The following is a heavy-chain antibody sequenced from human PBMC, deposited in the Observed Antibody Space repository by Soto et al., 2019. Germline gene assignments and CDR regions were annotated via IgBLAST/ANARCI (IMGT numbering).Heavy chain of an antibody. V-gene: IGHV3-21*01. Sequence: EVQLVESGGGLVKPGGSLRLSCAASGFTFSSYSMNWVRQAPGKGLEWVSSISSSGSYIYYADSVKGRFTVSRDNAKNSLYLQMNGLRAEDTAVYYCARDMRGYSSLFDYWGQGTLVTVSS. CDR1: GFTFSSYS. CDR2: ISSSGSYI. CDR3: ARDMRGYSSLFDY. D-gene: IGHD5-18*01. J-gene: IGHJ4*02.